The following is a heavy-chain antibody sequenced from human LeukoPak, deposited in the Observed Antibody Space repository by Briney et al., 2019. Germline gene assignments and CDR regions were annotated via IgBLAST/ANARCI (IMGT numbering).Heavy chain of an antibody. J-gene: IGHJ3*02. Sequence: GGSLKISCKGSGYSFTSYWIGWVRQMPGKGLEWMGIIYPGDPDTRYSPSFQGQVTISADKSISTAYLQWSSLKASDTAMYYCARNYRYDSSGSMSGAFDIWGQGTMVTVSS. CDR1: GYSFTSYW. CDR3: ARNYRYDSSGSMSGAFDI. V-gene: IGHV5-51*01. D-gene: IGHD3-22*01. CDR2: IYPGDPDT.